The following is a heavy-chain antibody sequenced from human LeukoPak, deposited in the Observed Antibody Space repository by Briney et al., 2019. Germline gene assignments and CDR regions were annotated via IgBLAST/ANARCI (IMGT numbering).Heavy chain of an antibody. D-gene: IGHD3-9*01. CDR2: FDPEDGET. CDR3: ATLGSPYYDILTGPPSWFDP. CDR1: GYTLTELS. Sequence: ASVKVSCKVSGYTLTELSMHWVRQAPGKGLEWMGGFDPEDGETIYAQKFQGRVTMTEDTSTDTAYMELSSLRSEDTAVYYCATLGSPYYDILTGPPSWFDPWGQGTLVTVSS. V-gene: IGHV1-24*01. J-gene: IGHJ5*02.